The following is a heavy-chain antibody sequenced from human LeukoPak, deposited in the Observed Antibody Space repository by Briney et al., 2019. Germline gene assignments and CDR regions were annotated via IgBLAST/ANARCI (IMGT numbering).Heavy chain of an antibody. J-gene: IGHJ4*02. CDR2: VSSSISYI. CDR3: ARAEGYGSFDY. CDR1: GFTFSRYS. V-gene: IGHV3-21*01. D-gene: IGHD5-12*01. Sequence: GGSLRLSCAASGFTFSRYSMNWVRQAPGKGLEWVSSVSSSISYIYYADSVKGRFTISRDNAKNSVFLQMNSLRAEDTAVYYCARAEGYGSFDYWGQGTLVTVSS.